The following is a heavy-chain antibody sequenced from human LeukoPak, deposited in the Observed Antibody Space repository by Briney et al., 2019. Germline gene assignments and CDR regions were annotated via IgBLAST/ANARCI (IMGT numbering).Heavy chain of an antibody. CDR2: ISSSSSYI. V-gene: IGHV3-21*01. CDR1: GFTFRSYS. CDR3: ARGGSLPYYDILTPYWDY. Sequence: GGSLRLSCAASGFTFRSYSMNWVRQAPGKGLEWVSFISSSSSYIYYADSVQGRFTISRDTAKNSLYLQMNSLRVEDTALYYCARGGSLPYYDILTPYWDYWGQGTLVTVSS. D-gene: IGHD3-9*01. J-gene: IGHJ4*02.